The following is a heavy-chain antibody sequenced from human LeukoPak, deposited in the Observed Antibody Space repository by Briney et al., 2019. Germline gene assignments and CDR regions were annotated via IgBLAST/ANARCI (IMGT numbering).Heavy chain of an antibody. CDR1: GFTFSSYA. Sequence: GGSLRLSCAASGFTFSSYAMSWVRQAPGKGLEWVSAISGSGGSTYYADSVKGRFTISRDNSKNTLNLQMNSLRAEDTAVYYCARYDYDPPREFKYFQHWGQGTLVTVSS. V-gene: IGHV3-23*01. D-gene: IGHD3-22*01. CDR3: ARYDYDPPREFKYFQH. J-gene: IGHJ1*01. CDR2: ISGSGGST.